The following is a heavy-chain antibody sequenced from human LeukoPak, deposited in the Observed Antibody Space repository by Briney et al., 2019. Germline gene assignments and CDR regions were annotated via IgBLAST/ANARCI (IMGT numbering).Heavy chain of an antibody. CDR1: GYTFTSYY. J-gene: IGHJ5*02. V-gene: IGHV1-46*01. Sequence: VASVKVSCKASGYTFTSYYMHWVRQAPGQGLEWMGIINPSGGSTSYAQKFQGRVTMTTDTSTSTAYMELRSLRSDDTAVYYCARDRYSGYYYGSGSSNWFDPWGQGTLVTVSS. D-gene: IGHD3-10*01. CDR3: ARDRYSGYYYGSGSSNWFDP. CDR2: INPSGGST.